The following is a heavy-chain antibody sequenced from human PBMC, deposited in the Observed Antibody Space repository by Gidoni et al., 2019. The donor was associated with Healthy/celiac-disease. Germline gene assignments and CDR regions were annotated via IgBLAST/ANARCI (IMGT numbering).Heavy chain of an antibody. CDR3: AKVVGATIFDY. CDR1: AFPFSSYA. Sequence: EVQLLESGGGLVQPVGSLRLSCAASAFPFSSYAMSWVRQAPGKGLEWVSAISGSGGRTYYADSGKGRFTISRDNSKNTLYLQMNSLRAEDTAVYYCAKVVGATIFDYWGQGTLVTVSS. CDR2: ISGSGGRT. D-gene: IGHD1-26*01. V-gene: IGHV3-23*01. J-gene: IGHJ4*02.